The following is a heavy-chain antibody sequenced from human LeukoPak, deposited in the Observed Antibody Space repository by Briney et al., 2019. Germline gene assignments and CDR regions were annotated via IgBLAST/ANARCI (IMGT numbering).Heavy chain of an antibody. Sequence: GGSLTLSCAASGFTFSSYAMHWLRQAPGKGLEWVAVISYDGSNKYYADSVKGRFTISRDNSKNTLYLQMNSLRAEDTAVYYCARGPYCSSTSCPRDYMDVWGKGTTVTVSS. J-gene: IGHJ6*03. CDR3: ARGPYCSSTSCPRDYMDV. CDR2: ISYDGSNK. D-gene: IGHD2-2*01. CDR1: GFTFSSYA. V-gene: IGHV3-30*04.